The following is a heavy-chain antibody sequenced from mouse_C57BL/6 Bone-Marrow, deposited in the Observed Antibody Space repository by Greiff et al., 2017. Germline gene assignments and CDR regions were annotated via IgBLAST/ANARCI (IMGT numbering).Heavy chain of an antibody. V-gene: IGHV1-64*01. D-gene: IGHD2-5*01. CDR3: ARYSNYPYFDY. CDR2: IHPNSGST. Sequence: QVQLQQSGAELVKPGASVKLSCKASGYTFTSYWMHWVKQRPGQGLEWIGMIHPNSGSTNYNEKFKSKATLTVDKSSSTAYMQLTSLTSEYSAVYYCARYSNYPYFDYCCQGTLVTVSA. CDR1: GYTFTSYW. J-gene: IGHJ3*01.